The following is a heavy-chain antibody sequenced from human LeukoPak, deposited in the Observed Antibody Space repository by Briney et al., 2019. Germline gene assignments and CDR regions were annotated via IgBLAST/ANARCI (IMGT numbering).Heavy chain of an antibody. J-gene: IGHJ4*02. Sequence: ASVKVSCKASGGTFSSYAISWVRQAPGQGLEWMGGIIPIFGTANYAQKFQGRVTITADESTSTAHMELSSLRSEDTAVYYCARESLSGDYGDYWGQGTLVTVSS. CDR2: IIPIFGTA. D-gene: IGHD4-17*01. CDR1: GGTFSSYA. V-gene: IGHV1-69*01. CDR3: ARESLSGDYGDY.